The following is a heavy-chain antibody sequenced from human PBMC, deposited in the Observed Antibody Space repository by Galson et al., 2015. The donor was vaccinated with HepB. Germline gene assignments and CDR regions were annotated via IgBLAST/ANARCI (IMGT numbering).Heavy chain of an antibody. Sequence: CTVSGGPIYSVGYYWSWIRQHPGKGLEWIGCIYHSGKSYYNPSLRSRETISVDTSKNQFSLTLRSVTVADTAVYYCASRYFGYYGMDVWGQGTTVTVSS. CDR3: ASRYFGYYGMDV. V-gene: IGHV4-31*03. D-gene: IGHD3-9*01. CDR2: IYHSGKS. CDR1: GGPIYSVGYY. J-gene: IGHJ6*02.